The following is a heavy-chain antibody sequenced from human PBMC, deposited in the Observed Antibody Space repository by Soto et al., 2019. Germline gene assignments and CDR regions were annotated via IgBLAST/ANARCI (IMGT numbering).Heavy chain of an antibody. CDR3: ARSVQSQRLFDY. Sequence: SETLSLTCTVSGGSISSSSYYWGWIRQPPGKGLEWIGSIYYSGSTYYNPSLKSRVTISVDTSKNQFSLKLSSATAADTAVYYCARSVQSQRLFDYWGQGTQVTVSS. D-gene: IGHD3-16*01. J-gene: IGHJ4*02. CDR2: IYYSGST. CDR1: GGSISSSSYY. V-gene: IGHV4-39*01.